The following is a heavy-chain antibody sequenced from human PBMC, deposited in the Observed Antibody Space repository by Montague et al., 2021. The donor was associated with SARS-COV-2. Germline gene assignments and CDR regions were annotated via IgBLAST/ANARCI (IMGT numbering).Heavy chain of an antibody. Sequence: SETLSLTCTVSGRSIRYSSYYWGWIRQPPGKGLEWIGSIYYSGSTYYNPPLKSRVTISVDTSKNQFSLKLSSVTAADTAVYYCVRGDEYPKIDFWGQGILVTVSS. D-gene: IGHD2-2*01. J-gene: IGHJ4*02. CDR1: GRSIRYSSYY. V-gene: IGHV4-39*01. CDR2: IYYSGST. CDR3: VRGDEYPKIDF.